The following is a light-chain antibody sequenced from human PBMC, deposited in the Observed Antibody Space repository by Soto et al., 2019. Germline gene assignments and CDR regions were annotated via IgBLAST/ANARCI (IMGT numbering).Light chain of an antibody. CDR3: QQYGNSSWT. V-gene: IGKV3-20*01. CDR2: GAS. CDR1: QSVSGSF. J-gene: IGKJ1*01. Sequence: ELVLTQPPGTLSLSPGERVTLSCRASQSVSGSFLAWYQQKPGQAPRLLIHGASSRATGIPDRFSGSGSGTDFTLTISRLEPEDFAVYYCQQYGNSSWTFGQGTKVDIK.